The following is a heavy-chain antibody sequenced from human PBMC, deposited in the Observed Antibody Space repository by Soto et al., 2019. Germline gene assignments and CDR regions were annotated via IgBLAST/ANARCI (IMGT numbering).Heavy chain of an antibody. CDR3: ARRYGASFDY. J-gene: IGHJ4*02. D-gene: IGHD4-17*01. Sequence: MSITGAISSADTVSTHGWIWVRRPPGKGLEFIGETHHSRGTNYNPSLRSRVTMSLDKSKNQLSLILYSVTAADTGVYYCARRYGASFDYWGQGTLVTVS. CDR2: THHSRGT. V-gene: IGHV4-4*02. CDR1: SADTVSTHG.